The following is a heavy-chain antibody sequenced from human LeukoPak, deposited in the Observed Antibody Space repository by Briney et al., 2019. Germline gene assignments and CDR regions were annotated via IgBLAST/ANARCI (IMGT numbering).Heavy chain of an antibody. V-gene: IGHV1-2*02. D-gene: IGHD6-6*01. J-gene: IGHJ5*02. CDR1: GYSFTGYY. Sequence: ASVKVSCKPSGYSFTGYYMHWVRQAPGRGLEGMGWINPNSGGTNYAQKFQGRVTMTRDTSISTAYMELSRLRSDDTAVYYCARGSSIAARQVGRWFDPWGQGTLVTVSS. CDR3: ARGSSIAARQVGRWFDP. CDR2: INPNSGGT.